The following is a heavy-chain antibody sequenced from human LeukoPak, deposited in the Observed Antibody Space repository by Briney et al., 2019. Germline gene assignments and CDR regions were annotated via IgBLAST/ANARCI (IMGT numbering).Heavy chain of an antibody. CDR2: INHSGST. J-gene: IGHJ5*02. CDR1: GGSFSGYY. Sequence: SETLSLTCAVYGGSFSGYYWSWIRQPPGKGLEWIGEINHSGSTNYNPSLKSRVTISVDTSKNQFSLKLSSVTAADTAAYYCARATTDYDILTGYLNWFDPWGQGTLVTVSS. V-gene: IGHV4-34*01. D-gene: IGHD3-9*01. CDR3: ARATTDYDILTGYLNWFDP.